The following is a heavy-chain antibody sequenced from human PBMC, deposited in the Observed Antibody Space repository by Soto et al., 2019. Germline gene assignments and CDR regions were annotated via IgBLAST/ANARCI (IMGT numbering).Heavy chain of an antibody. D-gene: IGHD6-6*01. CDR1: GYTFTTYG. V-gene: IGHV1-18*04. J-gene: IGHJ6*02. CDR2: ISAYNGNT. Sequence: QVQLVQSGAEVKKPGASVKVSCKASGYTFTTYGISWVRQAPGQGLEWMGWISAYNGNTNYAQKLQGRVTMTTDTSTSTAYMETRSLRSDDTAVYYCARDRSSGYYYYYGMDVWGQGTTVTVSS. CDR3: ARDRSSGYYYYYGMDV.